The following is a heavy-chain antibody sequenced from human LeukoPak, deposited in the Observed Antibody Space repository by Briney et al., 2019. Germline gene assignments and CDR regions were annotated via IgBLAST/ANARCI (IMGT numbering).Heavy chain of an antibody. CDR1: GYSFTSYW. CDR3: ARGPRGSNWFDP. D-gene: IGHD2-15*01. Sequence: GESLKISCKGSGYSFTSYWIGWVRQMPGKGLEWVGIIYPGDSDARYSPSFQGQVTISADRSITTAYLQWSSLKASDTAIYYCARGPRGSNWFDPWGQGTLVTVSS. V-gene: IGHV5-51*01. CDR2: IYPGDSDA. J-gene: IGHJ5*02.